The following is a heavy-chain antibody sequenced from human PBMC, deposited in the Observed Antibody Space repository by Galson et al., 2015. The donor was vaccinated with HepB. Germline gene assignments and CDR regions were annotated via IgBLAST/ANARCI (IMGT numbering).Heavy chain of an antibody. CDR3: ARGPGQVSYYYYWSGYSKPQGAYYSRY. CDR1: GYTFTSYD. V-gene: IGHV1-8*01. D-gene: IGHD3-3*01. CDR2: MNPNSGNT. Sequence: SVKVSCKASGYTFTSYDINWVRQATGQGLEWMGWMNPNSGNTVYAQKFQGRVTMTRNTSISTAYMELSSLRSEDTAVDYCARGPGQVSYYYYWSGYSKPQGAYYSRYWGPGTLLTLSS. J-gene: IGHJ4*02.